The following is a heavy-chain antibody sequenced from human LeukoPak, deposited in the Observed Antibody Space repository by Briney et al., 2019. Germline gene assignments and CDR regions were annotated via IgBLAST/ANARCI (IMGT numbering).Heavy chain of an antibody. CDR2: INSSGDDT. V-gene: IGHV3-23*01. D-gene: IGHD2-21*02. CDR3: AKHRRSSLVTTYFDA. CDR1: GFTFSTLA. Sequence: PGGSLRLSCAASGFTFSTLAMSWVRQAPGKGLEWVSSINSSGDDTDYADSVKGRFTISRDNSKNTLYLQLNSLRLNDTAIFYCAKHRRSSLVTTYFDAWGQGILVAVSS. J-gene: IGHJ4*02.